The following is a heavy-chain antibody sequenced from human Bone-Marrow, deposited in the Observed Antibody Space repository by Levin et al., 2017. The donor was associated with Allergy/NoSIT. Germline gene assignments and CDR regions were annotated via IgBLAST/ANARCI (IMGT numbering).Heavy chain of an antibody. CDR3: ARAMRACSGGSCPNSSGWPEAPDY. CDR2: IWYDGSNK. D-gene: IGHD2-15*01. V-gene: IGHV3-33*01. J-gene: IGHJ4*02. Sequence: GGSLRLSCAASGFTFSSYGMHWVRQAPGKGLEWVAVIWYDGSNKYYADSVKGRFTISRDNSKNTLYLQMNSLRAEDTAVYYCARAMRACSGGSCPNSSGWPEAPDYWGQGTLVTVSS. CDR1: GFTFSSYG.